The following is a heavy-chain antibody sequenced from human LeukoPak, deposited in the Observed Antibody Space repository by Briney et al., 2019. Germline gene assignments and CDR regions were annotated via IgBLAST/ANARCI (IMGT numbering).Heavy chain of an antibody. V-gene: IGHV1-2*02. Sequence: ASVKVSCKASGYTFTGYYMHWVRQAPGQGLEWMGWINPNSGGTNYAQKFQGRVTMTTDTSTSTAYMELRSLRSDDTAVNYCARGKGYSSGWYEDGVHYAFDIWGQGTMVTVSS. CDR2: INPNSGGT. CDR3: ARGKGYSSGWYEDGVHYAFDI. CDR1: GYTFTGYY. J-gene: IGHJ3*02. D-gene: IGHD6-19*01.